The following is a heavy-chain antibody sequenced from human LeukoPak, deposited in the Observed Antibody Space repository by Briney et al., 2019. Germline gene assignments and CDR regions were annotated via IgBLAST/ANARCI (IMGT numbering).Heavy chain of an antibody. D-gene: IGHD3-10*01. V-gene: IGHV4-38-2*02. Sequence: SETLSLTCTVSGYSISSGYYWGWIRQPPGKGLEWIGSIYHSGSTYYNPSLKSRVTISVDTSKNQFSLKLSSVTAADTAVYYCARKTITIDYWGQGTLVTVSS. CDR3: ARKTITIDY. CDR2: IYHSGST. J-gene: IGHJ4*02. CDR1: GYSISSGYY.